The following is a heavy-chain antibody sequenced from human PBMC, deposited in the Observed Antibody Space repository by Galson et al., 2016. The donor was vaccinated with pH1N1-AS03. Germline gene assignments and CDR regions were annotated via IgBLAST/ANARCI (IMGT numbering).Heavy chain of an antibody. CDR1: GFTFSSSW. CDR2: IRQDGSDK. Sequence: SLRLSCAASGFTFSSSWMSWVRQAPGKGLEWVANIRQDGSDKYYVDSVRGRFTISRDNAKNSLYLQMNSLRAEDTAVYYCVKGGTNFDSWGQGTLVIVSS. J-gene: IGHJ4*02. D-gene: IGHD1-26*01. CDR3: VKGGTNFDS. V-gene: IGHV3-7*01.